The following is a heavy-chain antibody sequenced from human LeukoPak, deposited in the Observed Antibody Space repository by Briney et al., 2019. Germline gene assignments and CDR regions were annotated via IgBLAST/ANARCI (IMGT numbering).Heavy chain of an antibody. Sequence: GGTLRLSCAASGFTFSSYGMSWVRQAPGKGLEWVSYISSSSSTIYYADSVKGRFTISRDNAKNSLYLQMNSLRAEDTAVYYCARDFYGDYYDSSGFDYWGQGTLVTVSS. D-gene: IGHD3-22*01. J-gene: IGHJ4*02. V-gene: IGHV3-48*01. CDR1: GFTFSSYG. CDR3: ARDFYGDYYDSSGFDY. CDR2: ISSSSSTI.